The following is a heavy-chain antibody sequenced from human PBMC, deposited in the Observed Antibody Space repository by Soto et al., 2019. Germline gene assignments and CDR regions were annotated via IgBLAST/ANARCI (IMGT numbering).Heavy chain of an antibody. CDR3: ARGQGILWSGEPPDPNYYYYGMDV. V-gene: IGHV3-21*01. Sequence: PGGSLRLSCAATGFTFSSYSMNWVRQAPGKGLEWVSSISSSSSYIYYADSVKGRFTISRDNAKNSLYLQMNSLRAEDTAVYYCARGQGILWSGEPPDPNYYYYGMDVWGQGTTVTVSS. J-gene: IGHJ6*02. CDR1: GFTFSSYS. D-gene: IGHD3-10*01. CDR2: ISSSSSYI.